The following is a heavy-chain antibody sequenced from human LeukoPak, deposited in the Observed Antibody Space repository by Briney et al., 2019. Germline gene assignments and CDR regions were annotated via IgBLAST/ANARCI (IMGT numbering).Heavy chain of an antibody. CDR1: GFTVSSNS. CDR2: IYSDNT. V-gene: IGHV3-53*01. D-gene: IGHD3-10*01. Sequence: PGGSLRLSCTVSGFTVSSNSMSWVRQAPGKGLEWGSFIYSDNTHYSDSVKGRFTSSRDNSKNMLYLQIKSLGAEDPAIYYCAKLDGSGAGSSRPPIDYWGQGSLVTVSS. CDR3: AKLDGSGAGSSRPPIDY. J-gene: IGHJ4*02.